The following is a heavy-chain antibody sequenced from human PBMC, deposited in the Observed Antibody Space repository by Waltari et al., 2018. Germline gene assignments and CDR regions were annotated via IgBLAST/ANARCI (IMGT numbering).Heavy chain of an antibody. D-gene: IGHD3-22*01. J-gene: IGHJ4*02. Sequence: QVQLVQSGAEVKKPGSSVKVSCKASGGTFSSYATSWVRQAPGQGLEWMGRIIPILGIANYAQKFQGRVTITADESTSTAYMELSSLRSEDTAVYYCARDWYYYDSSGYSYIDYWGQGTLVTVSS. V-gene: IGHV1-69*04. CDR1: GGTFSSYA. CDR2: IIPILGIA. CDR3: ARDWYYYDSSGYSYIDY.